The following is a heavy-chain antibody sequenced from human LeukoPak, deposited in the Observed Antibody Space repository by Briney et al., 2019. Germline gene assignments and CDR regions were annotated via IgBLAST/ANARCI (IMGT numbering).Heavy chain of an antibody. D-gene: IGHD6-13*01. CDR3: ARGLFSGVRRISSSWYINV. V-gene: IGHV1-8*01. Sequence: GGSVTVSCMASGYTFTSYEINWVRQAPGQGLEWMGWMNPNSGNTDYAQKFQGRVIMTRNTSISTAYMELSSLRSEDTAVYYCARGLFSGVRRISSSWYINVWGQGTTVTVSS. CDR2: MNPNSGNT. J-gene: IGHJ6*02. CDR1: GYTFTSYE.